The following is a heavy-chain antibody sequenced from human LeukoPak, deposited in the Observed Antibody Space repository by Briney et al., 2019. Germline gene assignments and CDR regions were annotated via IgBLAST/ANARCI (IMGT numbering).Heavy chain of an antibody. CDR2: ISAYNGNT. V-gene: IGHV1-18*01. J-gene: IGHJ6*03. Sequence: ASVKVSCKASGYTFTSYGISWVRQAPGQGLEWMGWISAYNGNTNYAQKLQGRVTMTTDTSTSTAYMELRSLRSDDTAVYYCARGGPMTTDFYYYYKDVWGKRTTVTVSS. CDR1: GYTFTSYG. D-gene: IGHD4-11*01. CDR3: ARGGPMTTDFYYYYKDV.